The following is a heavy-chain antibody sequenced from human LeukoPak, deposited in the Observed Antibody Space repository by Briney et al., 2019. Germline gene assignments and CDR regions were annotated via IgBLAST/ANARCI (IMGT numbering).Heavy chain of an antibody. Sequence: APVKGSCTGSWYTLTGYYIHRVRQAPGQRAEWMGWINPNSGGTNYAQKFQGRVTMTRDTSISTAYMGLSRLRSDDTAVYYCARDFRLSVHHAFDIWGQGTMVTVSS. J-gene: IGHJ3*02. CDR3: ARDFRLSVHHAFDI. CDR1: WYTLTGYY. V-gene: IGHV1-2*02. D-gene: IGHD3-16*01. CDR2: INPNSGGT.